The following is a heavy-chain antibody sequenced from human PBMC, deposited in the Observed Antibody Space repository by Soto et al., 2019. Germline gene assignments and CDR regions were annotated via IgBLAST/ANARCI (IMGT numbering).Heavy chain of an antibody. CDR3: ARDGVVATINYYYGMDV. D-gene: IGHD5-12*01. CDR1: GGSISSYY. Sequence: QVQLQEPGPGLVNPSETLSLTCTVSGGSISSYYWSWIRQPAGKGLEWIGRIYTSGSTNYNPSLKSRVTMSVDTSKNQFSLKLSSVTAADTAVYYCARDGVVATINYYYGMDVWGQGTTVTVSS. J-gene: IGHJ6*02. V-gene: IGHV4-4*07. CDR2: IYTSGST.